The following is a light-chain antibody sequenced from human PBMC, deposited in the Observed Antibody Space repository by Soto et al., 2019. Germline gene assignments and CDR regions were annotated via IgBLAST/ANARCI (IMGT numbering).Light chain of an antibody. CDR1: SSNIGGNS. Sequence: QSVLTQPPSVSAAPGQRVTISCSGSSSNIGGNSVSWYQQLPGTAPKLLIYDDDKRPSGIPDRFSGSKSGTSATLGITGFQTGDEADHYCGLSDSSLSAYVFGTGTKVTVL. CDR2: DDD. CDR3: GLSDSSLSAYV. V-gene: IGLV1-51*01. J-gene: IGLJ1*01.